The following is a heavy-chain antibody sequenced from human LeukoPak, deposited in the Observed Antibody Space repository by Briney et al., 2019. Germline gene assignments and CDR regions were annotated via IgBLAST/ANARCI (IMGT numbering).Heavy chain of an antibody. Sequence: ASVKVSCKASGYTFTSYNINWVRQATGQGLEWMGWINPNNGNTGYAQKFQGRVTLTRDTSISTAYMELSSLRSEDTAVYYCARGGGDNEGYFQHWGQGTLVTVSS. D-gene: IGHD1-1*01. CDR2: INPNNGNT. J-gene: IGHJ1*01. V-gene: IGHV1-8*03. CDR3: ARGGGDNEGYFQH. CDR1: GYTFTSYN.